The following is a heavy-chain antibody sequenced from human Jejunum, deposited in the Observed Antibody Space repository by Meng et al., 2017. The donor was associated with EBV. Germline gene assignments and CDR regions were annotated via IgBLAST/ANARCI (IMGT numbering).Heavy chain of an antibody. V-gene: IGHV4-4*02. CDR2: IYHSGST. J-gene: IGHJ4*02. D-gene: IGHD3-22*01. CDR1: GGSISSSDW. CDR3: ARTTIYFDSSGYSYTSFDF. Sequence: QVQLQESGPGLVKPSGTLALPCAVSGGSISSSDWWTWVRQPPGKGLKWIGEIYHSGSTNYNPSLKSRVTISVDKSKNQFSLKLISVTAADTAMYYCARTTIYFDSSGYSYTSFDFWGQGTLVTVSS.